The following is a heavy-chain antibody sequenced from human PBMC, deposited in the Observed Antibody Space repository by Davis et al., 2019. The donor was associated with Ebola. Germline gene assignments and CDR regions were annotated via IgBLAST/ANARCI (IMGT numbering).Heavy chain of an antibody. Sequence: ASVTVSCKASGYTCTSYDINWVRQATGQGLEWMGWMNPNSGNTGYAQKLQGRVTMTTDTSTSTAYMELRSLRSDDTAVYYCARDPNRRDGYNSFDYWGQGTLVTVSS. CDR2: MNPNSGNT. J-gene: IGHJ4*02. CDR3: ARDPNRRDGYNSFDY. V-gene: IGHV1-8*01. D-gene: IGHD5-24*01. CDR1: GYTCTSYD.